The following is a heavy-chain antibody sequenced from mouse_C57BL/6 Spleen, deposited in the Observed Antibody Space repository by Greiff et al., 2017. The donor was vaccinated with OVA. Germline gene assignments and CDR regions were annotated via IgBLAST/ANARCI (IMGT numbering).Heavy chain of an antibody. Sequence: EVQGVESVAELVRPGASVKLSCTASGFNIKNTYMHWVKQRPEQGLEWIGRIDPANGNTKYAPKFQGKATITADTSSNTAYLQLSSLTSEDTAIYYCARDYYGSSSLAMDYWGQGTSVTVSS. V-gene: IGHV14-3*01. CDR1: GFNIKNTY. D-gene: IGHD1-1*01. CDR2: IDPANGNT. J-gene: IGHJ4*01. CDR3: ARDYYGSSSLAMDY.